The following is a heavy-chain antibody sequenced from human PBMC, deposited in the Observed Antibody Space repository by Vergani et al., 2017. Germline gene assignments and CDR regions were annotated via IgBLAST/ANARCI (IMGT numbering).Heavy chain of an antibody. CDR3: TRGGAVVVTLTPLFDY. Sequence: EVQLLESGGGLVQPGGSLRLSCAASGFTFSSYAMSWVRQAPGKGLEWVSAISGSGGSTYYADSVKGRFTISRDNSKNTLYLQMNSLRAEDTAVYYCTRGGAVVVTLTPLFDYWGQGTLVTVSS. CDR2: ISGSGGST. V-gene: IGHV3-23*01. CDR1: GFTFSSYA. D-gene: IGHD3-22*01. J-gene: IGHJ4*02.